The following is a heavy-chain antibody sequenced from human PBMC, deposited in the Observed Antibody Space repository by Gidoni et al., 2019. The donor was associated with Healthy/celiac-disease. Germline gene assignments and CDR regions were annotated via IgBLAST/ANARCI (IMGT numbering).Heavy chain of an antibody. CDR3: AKDRSVTVAGYIDY. CDR2: ISGSGGST. V-gene: IGHV3-23*01. CDR1: GLTFSSYA. D-gene: IGHD6-19*01. J-gene: IGHJ4*02. Sequence: EVQLLESGGGLVQPGGSLRRSCAASGLTFSSYAMSWVRQAPGKGLEWVSAISGSGGSTYYADSVKGRFTISRDNSKNTLYLQMNSLGAEDTAVYYCAKDRSVTVAGYIDYWGQGTLVTVSS.